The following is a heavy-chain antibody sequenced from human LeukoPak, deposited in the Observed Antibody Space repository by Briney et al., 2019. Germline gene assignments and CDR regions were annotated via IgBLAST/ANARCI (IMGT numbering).Heavy chain of an antibody. CDR2: MNPNSGNT. V-gene: IGHV1-8*01. CDR3: ARGHSGTTGFDY. Sequence: WASVKVSCKASGYTFTSYDINWVRQATGQGLEWMGWMNPNSGNTGYAQKFQGGVTMTRNTSISTAYMELSSLRSEDTAVYYCARGHSGTTGFDYWGQGTPVTVSS. J-gene: IGHJ4*02. CDR1: GYTFTSYD. D-gene: IGHD1-7*01.